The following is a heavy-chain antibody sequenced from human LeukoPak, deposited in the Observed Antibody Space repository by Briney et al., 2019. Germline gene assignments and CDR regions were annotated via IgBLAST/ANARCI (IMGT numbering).Heavy chain of an antibody. CDR2: MNPISGNT. CDR3: ARVIVVVPATRIWFDP. CDR1: GYTFSNYD. J-gene: IGHJ5*02. Sequence: ASVKVSCKASGYTFSNYDINWVRQAPGHGLEWMGWMNPISGNTGYAQKFQGRLTITRDTSINTAYMELSSLTSEDTAVYYCARVIVVVPATRIWFDPWGQGTLVTVSS. V-gene: IGHV1-8*03. D-gene: IGHD2-2*01.